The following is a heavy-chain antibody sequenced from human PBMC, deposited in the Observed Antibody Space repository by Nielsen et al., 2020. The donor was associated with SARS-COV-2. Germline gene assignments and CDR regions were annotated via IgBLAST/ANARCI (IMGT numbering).Heavy chain of an antibody. Sequence: QTLSLTRAVSVGSISSGGYSWSWIRQPPGKGLEWIGYIYHSGRTYYNPSLKSRVTISVDRSKNQFSLKLSSVTAADTAVYYCARGGRITFGGADDAFDIWGQGTMVTVSS. CDR1: VGSISSGGYS. D-gene: IGHD3-16*01. J-gene: IGHJ3*02. CDR3: ARGGRITFGGADDAFDI. V-gene: IGHV4-30-2*01. CDR2: IYHSGRT.